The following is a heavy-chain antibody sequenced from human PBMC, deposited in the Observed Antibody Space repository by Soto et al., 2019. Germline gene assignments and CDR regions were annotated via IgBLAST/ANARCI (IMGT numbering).Heavy chain of an antibody. J-gene: IGHJ5*02. Sequence: EVQLVESGGGLVQPGRSLRLSCAASGFTFDDYAMHWVRQAPGKGLEWVSGISWNSGSIGYADSVKGRFTISRDNAKNSLYLQMNSLRAEDTALYYCAKDKVPGIRGWFDPWGQGTLVTVSS. V-gene: IGHV3-9*01. D-gene: IGHD1-20*01. CDR3: AKDKVPGIRGWFDP. CDR1: GFTFDDYA. CDR2: ISWNSGSI.